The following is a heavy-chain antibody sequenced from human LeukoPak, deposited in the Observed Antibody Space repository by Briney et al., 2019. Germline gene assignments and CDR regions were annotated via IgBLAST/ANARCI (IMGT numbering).Heavy chain of an antibody. J-gene: IGHJ4*02. CDR2: IWYDGSNK. Sequence: PGGSLRLSCAASGFTFSSYGMHWVRQAPGKGLEWVAVIWYDGSNKYYADSVKGRFTISRDNSKNTLYLQMNSLRAEDTAVYYCARDLKIERQLADWGQGTLVTVSS. CDR1: GFTFSSYG. D-gene: IGHD6-6*01. V-gene: IGHV3-33*01. CDR3: ARDLKIERQLAD.